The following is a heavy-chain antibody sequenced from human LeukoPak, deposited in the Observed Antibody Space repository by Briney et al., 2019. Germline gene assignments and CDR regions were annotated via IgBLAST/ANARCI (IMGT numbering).Heavy chain of an antibody. J-gene: IGHJ4*02. Sequence: GGSLRLSCAASGFTFSDYYMSWIRQAPGKGLEWVSYISSSGSTIYYADSVKGRFTISRDNSKNTLYLQMNSLRAEDTAVYYCARRAGAYSHPYDYWGQGTLVTVSS. V-gene: IGHV3-11*01. D-gene: IGHD4/OR15-4a*01. CDR2: ISSSGSTI. CDR1: GFTFSDYY. CDR3: ARRAGAYSHPYDY.